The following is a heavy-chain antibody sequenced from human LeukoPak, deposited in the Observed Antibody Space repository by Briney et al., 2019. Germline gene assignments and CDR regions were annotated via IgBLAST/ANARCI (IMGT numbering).Heavy chain of an antibody. CDR3: AKDRQWLGVFDY. CDR1: GFTFSSYA. J-gene: IGHJ4*02. Sequence: GGSLRLSCAVSGFTFSSYAMSWVRQAPGKGLEWVSAISGSGGSTYYADSVNGRFTISRDNSKNTLYLQMNSLRAEDTAVYYCAKDRQWLGVFDYWGQGTLVTVSS. CDR2: ISGSGGST. V-gene: IGHV3-23*01. D-gene: IGHD6-19*01.